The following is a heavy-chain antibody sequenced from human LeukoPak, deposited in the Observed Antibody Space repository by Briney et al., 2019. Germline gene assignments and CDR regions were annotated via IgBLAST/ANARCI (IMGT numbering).Heavy chain of an antibody. CDR3: ARDATPDGIIFDY. Sequence: GGSLRLSCAASGFTFDTYRMNWVRQAPGKGLEWVSSISASGSYIYYADSLKGRFTISRDNTKNSLFLQMNSLKAEDTAVYYCARDATPDGIIFDYWGQGTLVTVSS. J-gene: IGHJ4*02. V-gene: IGHV3-21*04. CDR1: GFTFDTYR. CDR2: ISASGSYI. D-gene: IGHD3-16*01.